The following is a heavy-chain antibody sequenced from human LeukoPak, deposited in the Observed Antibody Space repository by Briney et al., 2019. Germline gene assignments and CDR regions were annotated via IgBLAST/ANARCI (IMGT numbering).Heavy chain of an antibody. CDR3: ARNDCSGGSCYPPAS. V-gene: IGHV4-34*01. D-gene: IGHD2-15*01. CDR2: INHSGST. J-gene: IGHJ5*02. Sequence: PSETLSLTCAVYGGSFRGYYWSWIRQPPGKGLEWIGEINHSGSTNYNPSLKSRVTISVDTSKNQFSLKLSSVTAADTAVYYCARNDCSGGSCYPPASWGQGTLVTVSS. CDR1: GGSFRGYY.